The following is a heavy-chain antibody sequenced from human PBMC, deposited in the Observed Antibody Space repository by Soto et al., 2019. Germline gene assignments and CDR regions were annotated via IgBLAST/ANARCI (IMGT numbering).Heavy chain of an antibody. Sequence: PSETLSLTCTVSGGSISSYYWSWIRQPPGKGLEWIGYIYYSGSTNYNPSLKSRVTISVDTSKNQFSLTLSSVTAADTPVYYCAKESYGDYVGYYDSWGQGIQVTVSS. V-gene: IGHV4-59*01. D-gene: IGHD4-17*01. CDR2: IYYSGST. CDR1: GGSISSYY. J-gene: IGHJ4*02. CDR3: AKESYGDYVGYYDS.